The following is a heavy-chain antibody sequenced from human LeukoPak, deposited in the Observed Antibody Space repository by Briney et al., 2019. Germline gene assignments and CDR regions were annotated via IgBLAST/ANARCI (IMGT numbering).Heavy chain of an antibody. CDR2: IYTSGSI. V-gene: IGHV4-61*02. J-gene: IGHJ4*02. CDR1: GGSISSGSYY. CDR3: AAEGVVVPAAMYY. Sequence: PSQTLSLTCTVSGGSISSGSYYWSWIRQPAGKGLEWIGRIYTSGSINYNPSLKSRVTISVDTSKNQFSLKLSSVTAADTAVYYCAAEGVVVPAAMYYWGQGTLVTVSS. D-gene: IGHD2-2*01.